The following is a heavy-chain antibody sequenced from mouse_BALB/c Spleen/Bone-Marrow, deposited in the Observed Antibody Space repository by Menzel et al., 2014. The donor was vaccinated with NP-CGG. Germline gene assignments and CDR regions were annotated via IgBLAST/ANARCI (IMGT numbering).Heavy chain of an antibody. CDR2: ISNGGGST. D-gene: IGHD2-2*01. J-gene: IGHJ3*01. Sequence: EVMMVESGGGLVQPGGSLKLSCATSGFTFSDYYMHWVRQTPEKRLEWVAYISNGGGSTYYPDTVKGRFTISRDNAKNTLYLQMSRLKSEDTAIYYCARQGIYYGYDAFAYWGQGTLVTVS. CDR3: ARQGIYYGYDAFAY. V-gene: IGHV5-12*02. CDR1: GFTFSDYY.